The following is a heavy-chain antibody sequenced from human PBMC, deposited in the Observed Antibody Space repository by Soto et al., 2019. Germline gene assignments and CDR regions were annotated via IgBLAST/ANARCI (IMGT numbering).Heavy chain of an antibody. CDR3: ASGWDYGGNSYYYYGMDV. Sequence: ASVKVSCNASGYTFTSYYMHWVRQAPGQGLEWMGIINPSGGSTSYAQKFQGGVTMTRDTSTSTVYMELSSLRSEDTAVYYCASGWDYGGNSYYYYGMDVWGQGTTVTVSS. J-gene: IGHJ6*02. CDR1: GYTFTSYY. V-gene: IGHV1-46*01. CDR2: INPSGGST. D-gene: IGHD4-17*01.